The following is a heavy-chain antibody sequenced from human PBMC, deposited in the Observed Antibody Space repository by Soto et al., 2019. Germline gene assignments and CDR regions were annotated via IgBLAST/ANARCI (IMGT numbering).Heavy chain of an antibody. CDR1: GFTFSSYG. J-gene: IGHJ5*02. D-gene: IGHD6-6*01. V-gene: IGHV3-33*01. Sequence: PGGSLRLSCAASGFTFSSYGMHWVRQAPGKGLEWVAVVWYDGSKNYYADSVKGRFTISRDNSKNTLYLQMNSLRAEDTAVYYCARDYPNSGSTRLATGCFDPWGQGTPVTVSS. CDR3: ARDYPNSGSTRLATGCFDP. CDR2: VWYDGSKN.